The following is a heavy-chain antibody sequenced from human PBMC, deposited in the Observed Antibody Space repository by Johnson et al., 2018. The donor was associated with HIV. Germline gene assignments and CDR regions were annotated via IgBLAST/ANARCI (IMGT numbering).Heavy chain of an antibody. J-gene: IGHJ3*02. CDR1: GFSFDDYA. Sequence: QLVESGGGLVQPGRSLRLSCAASGFSFDDYAMHWVRQAPGNGLEWVSGISWNSGSIGYADSVKGRFTISRDNARYSLYLQMNSLIAEDTAVYYCARVPNDAFDIWGQGTMVTVSS. V-gene: IGHV3-9*01. CDR3: ARVPNDAFDI. CDR2: ISWNSGSI.